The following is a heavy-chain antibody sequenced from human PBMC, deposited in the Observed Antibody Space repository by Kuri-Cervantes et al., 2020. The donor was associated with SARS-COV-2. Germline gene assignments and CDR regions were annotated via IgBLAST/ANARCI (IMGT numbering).Heavy chain of an antibody. D-gene: IGHD1-26*01. Sequence: AAVKVSCKASGYTFTGYYMHWVRQAPGRGLEWMGWINPNSGGTNYAQKFQGRVTMTRDTSISTAYMELSRLRSDDTAVYYCAKPSGNYHDAFDIWGQGPMVTVSS. V-gene: IGHV1-2*02. CDR2: INPNSGGT. CDR3: AKPSGNYHDAFDI. CDR1: GYTFTGYY. J-gene: IGHJ3*02.